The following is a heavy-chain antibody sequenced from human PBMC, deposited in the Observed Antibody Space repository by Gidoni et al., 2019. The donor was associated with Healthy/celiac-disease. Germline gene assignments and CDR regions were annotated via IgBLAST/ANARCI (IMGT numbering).Heavy chain of an antibody. CDR3: ARIEVHIGVVVPAAIPGFDY. Sequence: QVQLVQSGAEVKKPGASVKVSCKASGYTFTSYGISWVRQAPGQGLEWMGWISAYNGNTNYAQKLQGRVTMTTDTSTSTAYMELRSLRSDDTAVYYCARIEVHIGVVVPAAIPGFDYWGQGTLVTVSS. CDR1: GYTFTSYG. J-gene: IGHJ4*02. V-gene: IGHV1-18*01. D-gene: IGHD2-2*02. CDR2: ISAYNGNT.